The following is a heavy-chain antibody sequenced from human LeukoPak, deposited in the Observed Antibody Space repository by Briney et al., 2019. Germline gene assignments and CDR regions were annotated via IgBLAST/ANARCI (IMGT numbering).Heavy chain of an antibody. Sequence: GGSLRLSCAASGFTFSSYWMHWVRQAPGKGLVWVSRISTDGSSTRYADSVKGRFTISRDNAKNTLYVQMNSLRADDTAVYYCAREATGEFDYWGRGTLVTVSS. J-gene: IGHJ4*02. CDR1: GFTFSSYW. CDR2: ISTDGSST. D-gene: IGHD5-24*01. V-gene: IGHV3-74*01. CDR3: AREATGEFDY.